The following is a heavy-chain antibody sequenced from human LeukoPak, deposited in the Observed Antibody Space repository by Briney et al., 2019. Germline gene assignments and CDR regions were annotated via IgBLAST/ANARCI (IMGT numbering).Heavy chain of an antibody. CDR1: GGSISSYY. CDR2: IYYSGST. D-gene: IGHD5-24*01. CDR3: ARVGDEWLQLRSPVDY. J-gene: IGHJ4*02. Sequence: SETLSLTCTVSGGSISSYYWSWIRQPPGKGLEWIGYIYYSGSTNYNPSLKSRVTISVDTSKNQFSLKLSSVTAADTAVYYCARVGDEWLQLRSPVDYWGQGTLVTVSS. V-gene: IGHV4-59*01.